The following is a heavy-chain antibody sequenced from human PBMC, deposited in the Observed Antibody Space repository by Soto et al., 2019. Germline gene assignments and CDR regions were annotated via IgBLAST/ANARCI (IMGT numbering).Heavy chain of an antibody. V-gene: IGHV3-30*18. J-gene: IGHJ4*02. CDR2: ISYDGSNK. CDR1: GFTFISYG. D-gene: IGHD4-17*01. CDR3: AKDPATVTT. Sequence: GSLRLSCAASGFTFISYGIHLVRQAPGKGLEWVAVISYDGSNKYYADSVKGRFTISRDNSKNTLYLRMNSLRAEDTAVYYCAKDPATVTTWGQGTLVTVSS.